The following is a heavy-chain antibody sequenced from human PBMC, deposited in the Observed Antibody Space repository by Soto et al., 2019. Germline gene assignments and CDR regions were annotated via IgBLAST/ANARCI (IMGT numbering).Heavy chain of an antibody. CDR1: GYTFTSYA. CDR2: INAGNGNT. CDR3: ARGPGGPDGPGDY. V-gene: IGHV1-3*01. J-gene: IGHJ4*02. D-gene: IGHD2-15*01. Sequence: ASVKVSCKASGYTFTSYAMHWVRQAPGQRLEWMGWINAGNGNTKYSQKFQGRVTITRDTSASTAYMELSSLRSEDTAIYYCARGPGGPDGPGDYWGQGTRVTVAS.